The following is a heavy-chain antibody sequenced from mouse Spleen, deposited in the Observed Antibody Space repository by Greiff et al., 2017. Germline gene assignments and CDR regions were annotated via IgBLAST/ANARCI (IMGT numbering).Heavy chain of an antibody. Sequence: VQLQQSGPELVKPGASVKISCKASGYTFTDYYMNWVKQSHGKSLEWIGDINPNNGGTSYNQKFKGKATLTVDKSSSTAYMELRSLTSEDSAVYYCARMYGNYDYWGQGTTLTVSS. V-gene: IGHV1-26*01. CDR1: GYTFTDYY. CDR3: ARMYGNYDY. J-gene: IGHJ2*01. D-gene: IGHD2-10*02. CDR2: INPNNGGT.